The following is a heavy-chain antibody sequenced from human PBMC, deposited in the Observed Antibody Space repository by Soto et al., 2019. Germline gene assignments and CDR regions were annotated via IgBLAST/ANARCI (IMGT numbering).Heavy chain of an antibody. CDR3: ARQRTSVVTQAYFDV. V-gene: IGHV4-38-2*02. J-gene: IGHJ4*02. CDR2: VYHNGIM. CDR1: GYSIRSGYY. D-gene: IGHD2-21*02. Sequence: SETLSLTCSVSGYSIRSGYYWGWVRQAPGKGLEWLGSVYHNGIMFHNPSFQSRVTISVDTSKNQFSLNLRSVTAADTALYFCARQRTSVVTQAYFDVWGPGSLVT.